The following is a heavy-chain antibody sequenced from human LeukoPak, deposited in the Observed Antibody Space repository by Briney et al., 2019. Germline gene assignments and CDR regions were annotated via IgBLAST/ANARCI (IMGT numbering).Heavy chain of an antibody. CDR2: IYYSGST. D-gene: IGHD3-3*01. CDR1: GGSISSYY. V-gene: IGHV4-59*01. J-gene: IGHJ4*02. Sequence: SETLSLTCTVSGGSISSYYWSWIRQPPGKGLEWIGYIYYSGSTNYNPSLKSRVTISVDTSKNQFSLKLSSVTAADTAVYYCARVQYDFWSGYEFDYWGQGTLVTVSS. CDR3: ARVQYDFWSGYEFDY.